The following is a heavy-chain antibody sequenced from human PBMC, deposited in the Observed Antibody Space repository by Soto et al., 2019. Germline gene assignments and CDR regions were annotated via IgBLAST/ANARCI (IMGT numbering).Heavy chain of an antibody. CDR2: INHSGST. CDR3: AGSSRSYGFDY. V-gene: IGHV4-34*01. D-gene: IGHD6-6*01. CDR1: GGSFSGYY. J-gene: IGHJ4*02. Sequence: QVQLQQWGAGLLKPSETLSLTCAVYGGSFSGYYWSWIRQPPGKGLEWIGEINHSGSTNYNQSLKSRVTISLDTSKNQFSLNLRSVTAADTAVYYCAGSSRSYGFDYSGQGTLVTVSS.